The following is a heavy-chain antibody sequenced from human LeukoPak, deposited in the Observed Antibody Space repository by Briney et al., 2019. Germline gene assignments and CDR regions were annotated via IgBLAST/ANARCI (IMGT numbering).Heavy chain of an antibody. J-gene: IGHJ4*02. D-gene: IGHD3-9*01. CDR1: GYTFTGYY. Sequence: GASVKVSCKASGYTFTGYYMHWVRQAPGQGLEWMGWINPNSGGTNYAQKFQGRVTMTRDTSISTAYMELSRLRSDDTAVYYCARDLYAAQYDILTGYYKNWGQGTLVTVSS. V-gene: IGHV1-2*02. CDR3: ARDLYAAQYDILTGYYKN. CDR2: INPNSGGT.